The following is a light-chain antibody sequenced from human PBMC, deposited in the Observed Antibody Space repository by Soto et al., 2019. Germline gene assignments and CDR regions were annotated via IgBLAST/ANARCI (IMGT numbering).Light chain of an antibody. CDR3: QKYDSPPRT. CDR1: QGIGNF. V-gene: IGKV1-27*01. Sequence: DIQMTQSPSSLSASVGDRVTISCRASQGIGNFLAWYQQKPGTVPKLLIYAASILQSGVPSRFSGSGSGTDFALTISSLQTEDVATSYCQKYDSPPRTFGQGTKV. CDR2: AAS. J-gene: IGKJ1*01.